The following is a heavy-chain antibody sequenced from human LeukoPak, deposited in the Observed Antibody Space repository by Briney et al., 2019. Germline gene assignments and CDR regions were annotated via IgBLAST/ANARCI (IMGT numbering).Heavy chain of an antibody. CDR2: MNPNSGNT. J-gene: IGHJ6*02. D-gene: IGHD2-2*01. V-gene: IGHV1-8*01. CDR3: ARWPGYCSSTSCYGYYYGMDV. Sequence: GASVKVSRKASGYTFTSYDINWVRQATGQGLEWMGWMNPNSGNTGYAQKFQGRVTMTRNTSISTAYMELSSLRSEDTAVYYCARWPGYCSSTSCYGYYYGMDVWGQGTTVTVSS. CDR1: GYTFTSYD.